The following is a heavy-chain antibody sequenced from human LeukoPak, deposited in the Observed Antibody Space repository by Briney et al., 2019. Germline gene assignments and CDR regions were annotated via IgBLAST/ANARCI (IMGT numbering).Heavy chain of an antibody. J-gene: IGHJ4*02. D-gene: IGHD5-12*01. CDR3: AKDFREVATPDPIDY. CDR1: GFTFSSYG. CDR2: ISYDGSNK. Sequence: PGGSLRLSCAASGFTFSSYGMHWVRQAPGKGLEWVAVISYDGSNKYYADSVKGRFTISRDNSKNTLYLQMNSLRAEDTAVYYCAKDFREVATPDPIDYWGQGTLVTVSS. V-gene: IGHV3-30*18.